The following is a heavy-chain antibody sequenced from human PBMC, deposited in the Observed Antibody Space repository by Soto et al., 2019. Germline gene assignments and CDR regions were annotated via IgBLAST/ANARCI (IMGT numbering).Heavy chain of an antibody. CDR2: ISGSGGST. V-gene: IGHV3-23*01. J-gene: IGHJ4*02. CDR3: AKVSRAVTDY. D-gene: IGHD4-17*01. CDR1: GFTFSSYS. Sequence: GGSLRLSSAASGFTFSSYSMSWVRQAPGKGLEWVSAISGSGGSTYYADSVKGRFTISRDNSKNTLYLQMNSLRAEDTAVYYCAKVSRAVTDYWGQGTLVTVSS.